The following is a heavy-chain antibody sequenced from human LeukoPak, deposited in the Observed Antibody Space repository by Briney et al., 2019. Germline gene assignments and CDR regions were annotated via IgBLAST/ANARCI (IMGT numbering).Heavy chain of an antibody. CDR1: GGIFSSYA. CDR3: ARVNHSPLGDYSNLNRGYYYMDV. V-gene: IGHV1-69*11. Sequence: GASVKVSCKASGGIFSSYAISWVRQAPGQGLEWMGRIIPILGTANYAQKFQGRVTITTDESTSTVYMELSSLRSEDTAVYYCARVNHSPLGDYSNLNRGYYYMDVWGKGTTVTVSS. CDR2: IIPILGTA. J-gene: IGHJ6*03. D-gene: IGHD4-11*01.